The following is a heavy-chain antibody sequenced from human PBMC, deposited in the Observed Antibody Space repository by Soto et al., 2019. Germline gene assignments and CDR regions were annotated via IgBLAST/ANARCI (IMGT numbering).Heavy chain of an antibody. CDR2: IFSSGES. CDR1: GFTVSSTY. CDR3: ARGGIGMVRTFDH. Sequence: GSVRLSCAASGFTVSSTYMSWVRQAPGKGLEWVSIIFSSGESFYADSVKGRFTISRDSSDNTVYLQMNSLKAEDTAVYYCARGGIGMVRTFDHWGQGTLVTVSS. J-gene: IGHJ4*02. D-gene: IGHD3-10*01. V-gene: IGHV3-53*01.